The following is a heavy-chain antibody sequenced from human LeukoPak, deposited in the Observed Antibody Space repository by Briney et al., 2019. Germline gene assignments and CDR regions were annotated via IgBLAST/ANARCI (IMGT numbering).Heavy chain of an antibody. CDR3: ARDPDYYDSSRNYYGMDV. Sequence: GGSLRLSCAASGFTFSSYEMNWVRQAPGKGLEWVSYISSSGSTIYYADSVKGRFTISRDNAKNSLYLQMNSLRAEDTAVYYCARDPDYYDSSRNYYGMDVWGQGTTVTVSS. CDR2: ISSSGSTI. CDR1: GFTFSSYE. V-gene: IGHV3-48*03. J-gene: IGHJ6*02. D-gene: IGHD3-22*01.